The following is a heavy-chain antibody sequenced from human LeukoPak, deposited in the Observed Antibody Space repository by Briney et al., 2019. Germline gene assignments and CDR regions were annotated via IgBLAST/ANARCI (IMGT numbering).Heavy chain of an antibody. Sequence: GRPLRLSRAASGFTFSYYSMNWVRQAPGKGLEWISYSNTDGTISYADSVKGRFTISRDNAENSLYLQMNSLRDEDTAVYFCVRDRDYAFDFWGQGTMVTVSS. V-gene: IGHV3-48*02. CDR3: VRDRDYAFDF. CDR1: GFTFSYYS. J-gene: IGHJ3*01. CDR2: SNTDGTI.